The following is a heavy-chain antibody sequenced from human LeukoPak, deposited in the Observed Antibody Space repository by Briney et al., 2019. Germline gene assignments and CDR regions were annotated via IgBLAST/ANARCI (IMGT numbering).Heavy chain of an antibody. D-gene: IGHD3-16*01. CDR2: IYHSGST. Sequence: SETLSLTSTVSGGSTSSGGYYWSWIRQPPGKGLEWIGYIYHSGSTYYNPSLKSRVTISVDRSKNQFSLKLSSVTAADTAVYYCATSFVGVWSAFDIWGQGTMVTVSS. CDR1: GGSTSSGGYY. CDR3: ATSFVGVWSAFDI. V-gene: IGHV4-30-2*01. J-gene: IGHJ3*02.